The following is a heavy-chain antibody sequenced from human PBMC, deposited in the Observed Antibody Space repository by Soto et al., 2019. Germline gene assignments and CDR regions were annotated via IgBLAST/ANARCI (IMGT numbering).Heavy chain of an antibody. V-gene: IGHV1-69*02. CDR1: GGTFSSYT. CDR3: APTPAKYGSGSSSLDY. Sequence: QVQLVQSGAEVKKPGSSVKVSCKASGGTFSSYTISWVRQAPGQGLEWMGRIIPILGIANYAQKFQGRVTITADKSTSTAYMELSSLRSEDTAVYYCAPTPAKYGSGSSSLDYWGQGTLVTVSS. D-gene: IGHD3-10*01. CDR2: IIPILGIA. J-gene: IGHJ4*02.